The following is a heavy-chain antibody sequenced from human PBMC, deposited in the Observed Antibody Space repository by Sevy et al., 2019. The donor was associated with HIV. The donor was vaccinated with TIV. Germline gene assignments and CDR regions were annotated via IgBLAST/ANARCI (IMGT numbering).Heavy chain of an antibody. CDR2: VSSDGSEI. V-gene: IGHV3-30-3*01. Sequence: GGSLRLSCAVSGFTFSTYAMHWDRQAPGKGLECVAIVSSDGSEIYYADSVKGRFTISRDNSRNTLYLQMNSLRTEDTALYYCARDQLGSIDYWGQGTLVTVSS. D-gene: IGHD7-27*01. J-gene: IGHJ4*02. CDR1: GFTFSTYA. CDR3: ARDQLGSIDY.